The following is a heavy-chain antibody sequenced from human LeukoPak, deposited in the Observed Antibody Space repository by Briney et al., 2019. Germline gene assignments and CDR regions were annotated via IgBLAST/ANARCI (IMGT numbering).Heavy chain of an antibody. CDR2: FSVTDKTT. J-gene: IGHJ6*03. V-gene: IGHV3-23*01. D-gene: IGHD3-10*01. CDR1: GFTFSSYA. Sequence: GGSLRLSCAASGFTFSSYAMSWVRQAPGKGLEWVSGFSVTDKTTYYADSVKGRSTISRDNSKNTLYLQMNSLRSQDTAVYYCAKGGAVSSKSITMIRGTRRYYYYMDVWGKGTTVTISS. CDR3: AKGGAVSSKSITMIRGTRRYYYYMDV.